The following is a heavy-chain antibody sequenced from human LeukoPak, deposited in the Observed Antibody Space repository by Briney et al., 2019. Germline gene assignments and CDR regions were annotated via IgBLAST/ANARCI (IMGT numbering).Heavy chain of an antibody. J-gene: IGHJ4*02. D-gene: IGHD2-15*01. CDR2: IKQDGSEK. CDR3: ARVSRDIVVVVAATEQHFDY. CDR1: GFTFSSYW. V-gene: IGHV3-7*01. Sequence: GGSLRLSCAASGFTFSSYWMSWVRQAPGKGLEWVANIKQDGSEKYYVDSVKGRFTISRDNAKNSLYLQMNSLRAEDTAAYYCARVSRDIVVVVAATEQHFDYWGQGTLVTVSS.